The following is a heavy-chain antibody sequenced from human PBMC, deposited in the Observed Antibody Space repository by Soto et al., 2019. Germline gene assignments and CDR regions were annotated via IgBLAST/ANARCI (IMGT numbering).Heavy chain of an antibody. Sequence: PGGSLRLSCAASGFTFDDYTMHWVRQAPGKGLEWVSLISWDGGSTYYADSVKGRFTIYRDNSKNSLYLQMNSLRTEDTALYYCAKDSVLLRRSAPDYWGQGTLVTVSS. J-gene: IGHJ4*02. CDR3: AKDSVLLRRSAPDY. CDR2: ISWDGGST. CDR1: GFTFDDYT. D-gene: IGHD2-21*01. V-gene: IGHV3-43*01.